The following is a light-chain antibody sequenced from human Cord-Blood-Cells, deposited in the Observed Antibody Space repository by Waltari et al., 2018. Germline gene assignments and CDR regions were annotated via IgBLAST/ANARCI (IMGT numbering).Light chain of an antibody. J-gene: IGLJ1*01. Sequence: QSALTQPASVSGSPGQSITISCTGTSSDVGSYNLVSWYQQHPGKAPKLMIYEVSKRPSGVSNLFSGSKSGNTASMTISGLQAEDEADYYCCSCAGSSTFVFGTGTKFTVL. V-gene: IGLV2-23*02. CDR1: SSDVGSYNL. CDR2: EVS. CDR3: CSCAGSSTFV.